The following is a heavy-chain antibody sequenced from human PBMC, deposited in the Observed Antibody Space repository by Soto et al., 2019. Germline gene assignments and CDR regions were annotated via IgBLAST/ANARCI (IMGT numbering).Heavy chain of an antibody. V-gene: IGHV1-2*04. CDR1: GYTFTDFY. CDR3: AAPRTGIAGSSETDDYF. J-gene: IGHJ4*01. Sequence: SVKVSCKTSGYTFTDFYMHWVRQAPGQGLEWMGWINPNSGGTKYAQNFQGWVTMTRDPSISTAYMELSRLRSDDTAVYYFAAPRTGIAGSSETDDYF. D-gene: IGHD6-13*01. CDR2: INPNSGGT.